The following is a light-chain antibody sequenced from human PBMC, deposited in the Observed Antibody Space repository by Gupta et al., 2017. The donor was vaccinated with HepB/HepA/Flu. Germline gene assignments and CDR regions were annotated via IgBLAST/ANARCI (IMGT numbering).Light chain of an antibody. CDR2: KDS. V-gene: IGLV3-25*03. J-gene: IGLJ1*01. Sequence: SYELTQPPSVSVSPGQTARITCSGDALPKKYAYWYQQKPGQAPVLVIYKDSERPSGIPERFSGSSSGTTVTLTISGVQAEDEADYYCQSADSSGTYRGVFGTGTKVTVL. CDR3: QSADSSGTYRGV. CDR1: ALPKKY.